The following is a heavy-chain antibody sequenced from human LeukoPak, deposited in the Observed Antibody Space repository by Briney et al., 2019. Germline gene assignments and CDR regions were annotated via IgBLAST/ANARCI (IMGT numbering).Heavy chain of an antibody. Sequence: GGSLRLSCAASGFTFSSYTIHWVRQAPGKGLEWATIISYDGSNKYYADSVKGRFTISRDNSKNTLYLQMNSLRAEDTAVYYCARGGQGYDLNWFDPWGQGTLVTVSS. CDR3: ARGGQGYDLNWFDP. J-gene: IGHJ5*02. D-gene: IGHD3-3*01. V-gene: IGHV3-30-3*01. CDR1: GFTFSSYT. CDR2: ISYDGSNK.